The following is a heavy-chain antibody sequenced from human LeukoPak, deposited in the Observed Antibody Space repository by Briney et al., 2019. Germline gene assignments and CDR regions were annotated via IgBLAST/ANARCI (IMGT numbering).Heavy chain of an antibody. CDR2: MDPNSGNT. D-gene: IGHD3-10*01. CDR3: ARDDTFGSGSYRPWFDP. J-gene: IGHJ5*02. V-gene: IGHV1-18*01. Sequence: ASVKVSCKASGYTFTSYDINWVRQATGQGLEWMGWMDPNSGNTNYAQKLQGRVTMTTDTSTSTAYMELRSLRSDDTAVYYCARDDTFGSGSYRPWFDPWGQGTLVTVSS. CDR1: GYTFTSYD.